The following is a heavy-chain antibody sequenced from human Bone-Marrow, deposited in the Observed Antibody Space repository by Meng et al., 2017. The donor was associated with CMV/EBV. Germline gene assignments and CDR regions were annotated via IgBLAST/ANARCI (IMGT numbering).Heavy chain of an antibody. CDR1: GDSISRGGYH. J-gene: IGHJ5*02. CDR2: INYTGKK. CDR3: ARDRTTRGWFDP. Sequence: SETLSLTCTVSGDSISRGGYHWSWIRQHPEKGLEWIGYINYTGKKYYNPSLKSRLNISVDTSKNQFSLMLSSVTAADTAVYYCARDRTTRGWFDPWGQGTLATVSS. V-gene: IGHV4-31*03. D-gene: IGHD1-7*01.